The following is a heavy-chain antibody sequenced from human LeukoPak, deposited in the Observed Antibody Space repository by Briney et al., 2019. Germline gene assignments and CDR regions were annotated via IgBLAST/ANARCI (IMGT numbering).Heavy chain of an antibody. J-gene: IGHJ6*02. V-gene: IGHV3-43*02. CDR3: AKDRIAAAAYGMDV. Sequence: GGSLRLSCAASGFTFDDYAMHWVRQAPGKGLEWVSLISGDGGSTYYADSVKGRFTISRDNSKNSLYLRMNSLRTEDTALYYCAKDRIAAAAYGMDVWGQGTTVTVSS. D-gene: IGHD6-13*01. CDR2: ISGDGGST. CDR1: GFTFDDYA.